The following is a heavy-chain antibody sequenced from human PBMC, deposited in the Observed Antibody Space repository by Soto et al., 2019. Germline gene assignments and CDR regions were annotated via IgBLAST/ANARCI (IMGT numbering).Heavy chain of an antibody. CDR1: GFTFSGSA. CDR3: TRRYFYESSGYYMDDY. J-gene: IGHJ4*02. D-gene: IGHD3-22*01. V-gene: IGHV3-73*02. Sequence: EVQLVESGGGLVQPGGSLKLSCAASGFTFSGSAMHWVRQASGKGLQWVGRIRSKANSYATSYDASVKGRFTISRDDSKNTAYLQMNSLRTEDTAVYYCTRRYFYESSGYYMDDYWGQGTLVTVSS. CDR2: IRSKANSYAT.